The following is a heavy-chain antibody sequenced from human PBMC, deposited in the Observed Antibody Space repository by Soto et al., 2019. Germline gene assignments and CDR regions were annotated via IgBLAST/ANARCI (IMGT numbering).Heavy chain of an antibody. D-gene: IGHD2-15*01. J-gene: IGHJ6*02. CDR1: GYTFTGYY. CDR2: INPNSGGT. Sequence: ASVKVSCKXSGYTFTGYYMHWVRQAPGQGLEWMGWINPNSGGTNYAQKFQGWVTMTRDTSISTAYMELSRLRSDDTAVYYCARDLRCSGGSCYPLDYYGMGGWGQGTTVTVSS. V-gene: IGHV1-2*04. CDR3: ARDLRCSGGSCYPLDYYGMGG.